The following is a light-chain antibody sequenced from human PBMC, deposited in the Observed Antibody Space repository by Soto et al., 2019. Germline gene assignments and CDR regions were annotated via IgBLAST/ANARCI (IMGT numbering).Light chain of an antibody. CDR3: QQYGSSST. CDR1: QSVTSRY. J-gene: IGKJ5*01. V-gene: IGKV3-20*01. Sequence: IVFTQSPGALALSPGERATLSSRASQSVTSRYLAWYQQKPGQAPRLLIFGASIRDTGIPDRFSGSGSGTDFTLTISRLEPEDFAVYYCQQYGSSSTFGQGTRLEIK. CDR2: GAS.